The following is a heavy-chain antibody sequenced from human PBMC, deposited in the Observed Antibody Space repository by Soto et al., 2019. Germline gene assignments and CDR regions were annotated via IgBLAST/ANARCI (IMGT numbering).Heavy chain of an antibody. J-gene: IGHJ6*03. D-gene: IGHD3-3*01. V-gene: IGHV1-8*01. CDR2: MNPNSGNT. Sequence: ASVKVSCKASGYTFTSYDINWVRQATGQGLEWMGWMNPNSGNTGYAQKFQGRVTMTRNTSMSTAYMELSSLRSEDTAVYYCATKSRIYRDFWSGYYPPGFMDVWGKGTTVTVSS. CDR3: ATKSRIYRDFWSGYYPPGFMDV. CDR1: GYTFTSYD.